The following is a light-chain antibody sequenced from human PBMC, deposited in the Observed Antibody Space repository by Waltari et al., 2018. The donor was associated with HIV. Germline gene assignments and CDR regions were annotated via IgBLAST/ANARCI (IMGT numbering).Light chain of an antibody. CDR2: EVS. Sequence: QSALTQPASVSGSPGQSLTISCTGPSRDIGSYDYVSWYQQLPGKAPKLRIYEVSNRPSGVSNRFSGFKSGNTASLTISGLQAEDEADYYCSSYTSSSSLRVFGGGTKLTVL. CDR3: SSYTSSSSLRV. V-gene: IGLV2-14*01. J-gene: IGLJ3*02. CDR1: SRDIGSYDY.